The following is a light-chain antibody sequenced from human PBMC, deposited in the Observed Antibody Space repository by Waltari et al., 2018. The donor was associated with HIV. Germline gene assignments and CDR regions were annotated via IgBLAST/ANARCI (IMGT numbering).Light chain of an antibody. Sequence: HSALTQPRSVSGSPGQSVTISCTGTSGGFSNYNYVSWYQQHPGKAPKLIIYDVLKRPSGVPDRFSGSKSGNTASLTISGLQADDEADYYCCSYGGTWTNVVFGGGTELTVL. V-gene: IGLV2-11*01. CDR1: SGGFSNYNY. CDR2: DVL. CDR3: CSYGGTWTNVV. J-gene: IGLJ2*01.